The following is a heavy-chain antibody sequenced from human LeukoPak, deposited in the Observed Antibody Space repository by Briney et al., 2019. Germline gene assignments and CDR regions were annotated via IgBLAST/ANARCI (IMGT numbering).Heavy chain of an antibody. CDR3: ARDPYYYDSSGYYYEYFQH. J-gene: IGHJ1*01. CDR2: IYYSGST. CDR1: GGSISSSSYY. D-gene: IGHD3-22*01. Sequence: PSETLSLTCTVSGGSISSSSYYWGWIRQPPGKGLEWIGSIYYSGSTYYNPSLKSRVTISVDTSKNQFSLKLSSVTAADTAVYYCARDPYYYDSSGYYYEYFQHWGQGTLVTVSS. V-gene: IGHV4-39*07.